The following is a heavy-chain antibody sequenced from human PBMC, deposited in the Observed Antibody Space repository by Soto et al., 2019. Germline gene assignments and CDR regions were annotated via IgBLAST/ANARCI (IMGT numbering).Heavy chain of an antibody. D-gene: IGHD2-2*03. V-gene: IGHV4-34*01. CDR3: ARLNGYCVSTKCHGYYAMDV. CDR1: GVCLSHYL. J-gene: IGHJ6*02. CDR2: INHSGST. Sequence: SETLSLTCAVYGVCLSHYLLCWIRQPPGKGLEWIGEINHSGSTNYNPSLKSRVTISVDTSKNEFSLRLNSVTAADTAVYYCARLNGYCVSTKCHGYYAMDVWGQGTTVTV.